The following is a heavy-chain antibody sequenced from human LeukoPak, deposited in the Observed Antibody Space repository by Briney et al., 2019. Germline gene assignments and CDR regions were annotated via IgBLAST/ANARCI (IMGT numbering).Heavy chain of an antibody. D-gene: IGHD2-15*01. CDR3: ASSPGYCSGGSCYLAPFDP. CDR1: GHTFASYA. Sequence: ASVTVSCTASGHTFASYAMNWVRQAPGQGLEWMGWINTNTGNPTYAQGFTGRFVFSLDTSVSTAHLQISGLKAEDTAIYYCASSPGYCSGGSCYLAPFDPWGQGTLVIVSS. CDR2: INTNTGNP. J-gene: IGHJ5*02. V-gene: IGHV7-4-1*02.